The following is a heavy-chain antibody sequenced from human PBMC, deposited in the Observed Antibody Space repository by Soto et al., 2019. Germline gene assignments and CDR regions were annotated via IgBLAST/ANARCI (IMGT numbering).Heavy chain of an antibody. D-gene: IGHD2-21*01. V-gene: IGHV3-21*01. CDR2: ITATSSFI. J-gene: IGHJ2*01. CDR3: ATAAGVAIAYFDL. CDR1: GFTFSSHS. Sequence: EVQLVESGGGLVKPGGSLRLSCAASGFTFSSHSVNWVRQAPGKGLEWVSCITATSSFIYYADSVKGRFTISRDNAKHSLYLQMDSMIVDYTALSYCATAAGVAIAYFDLSGRGTLVNVS.